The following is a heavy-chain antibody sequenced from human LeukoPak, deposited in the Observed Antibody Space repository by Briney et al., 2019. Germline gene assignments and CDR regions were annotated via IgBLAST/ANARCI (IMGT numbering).Heavy chain of an antibody. Sequence: PGGSLRLSCAASGFTFSSYSMNWVRQAPGKGLEWVSSISSSSSYIYYADSVKGRFTISRDNAKNSLYLQMNSLRAEDTAVYYCASTSCSSTSCYTGAYFDYWGQGTLVTVSS. D-gene: IGHD2-2*02. V-gene: IGHV3-21*01. CDR1: GFTFSSYS. J-gene: IGHJ4*02. CDR3: ASTSCSSTSCYTGAYFDY. CDR2: ISSSSSYI.